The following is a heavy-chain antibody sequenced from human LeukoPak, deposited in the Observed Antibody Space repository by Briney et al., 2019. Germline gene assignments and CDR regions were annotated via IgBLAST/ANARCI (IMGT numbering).Heavy chain of an antibody. CDR2: TYYRSKWYN. Sequence: SQTLSLTCAISGDSVSSNSAAWNWIRQSPSRGLEWLGRTYYRSKWYNDYAVSVKSRITINPDTSKNQSSLQLNSVPPEDTAVYYCARSGIAVAGTGFDYWGQGTLVTVSS. V-gene: IGHV6-1*01. D-gene: IGHD6-19*01. J-gene: IGHJ4*02. CDR3: ARSGIAVAGTGFDY. CDR1: GDSVSSNSAA.